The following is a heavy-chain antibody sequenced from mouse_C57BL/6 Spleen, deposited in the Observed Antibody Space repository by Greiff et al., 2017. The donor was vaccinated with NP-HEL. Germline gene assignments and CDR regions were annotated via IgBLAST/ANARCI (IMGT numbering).Heavy chain of an antibody. J-gene: IGHJ2*01. V-gene: IGHV1-52*01. CDR3: AREGPTVVADY. D-gene: IGHD1-1*01. CDR1: GYTFTSYW. CDR2: IDPSDSET. Sequence: VQLQQPGAELVRPGSSVKLSCKASGYTFTSYWMHWVKQRPIQGLEWIGNIDPSDSETHYNQKFKDKATLTVDKSSSTAYMQLSSLTSEDSAVYYCAREGPTVVADYWGQGTTLTVSS.